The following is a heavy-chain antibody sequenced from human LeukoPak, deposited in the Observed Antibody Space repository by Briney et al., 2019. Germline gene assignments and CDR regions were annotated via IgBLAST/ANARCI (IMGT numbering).Heavy chain of an antibody. J-gene: IGHJ4*02. Sequence: GESLKISCKGSGYRFTNYWIGWVRQKPGRGLEWMGIIYPGDSDTIYSPSFQGQVTLSADKSSTTAYLQWSSLKASDTAMYYCVRPYCMNDTCYSYYDYWGQGTMVTVSS. D-gene: IGHD2-21*01. V-gene: IGHV5-51*01. CDR1: GYRFTNYW. CDR2: IYPGDSDT. CDR3: VRPYCMNDTCYSYYDY.